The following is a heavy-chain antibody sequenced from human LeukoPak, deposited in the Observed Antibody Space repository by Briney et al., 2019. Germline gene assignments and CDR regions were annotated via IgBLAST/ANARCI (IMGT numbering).Heavy chain of an antibody. Sequence: RGSLRLSCAPSQVNVSSNYTSSVRQTPGKRLEWVLVIYSGGTTYYGDSVKGRFTISRDNSKNTLNLQMNSLRAEDTAVYYCARGFITSYFDYWGQGTLVTVSS. CDR3: ARGFITSYFDY. D-gene: IGHD1-20*01. V-gene: IGHV3-53*01. CDR2: IYSGGTT. CDR1: QVNVSSNY. J-gene: IGHJ4*02.